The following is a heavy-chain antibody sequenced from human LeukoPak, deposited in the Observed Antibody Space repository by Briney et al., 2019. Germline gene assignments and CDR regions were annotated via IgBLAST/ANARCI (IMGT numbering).Heavy chain of an antibody. D-gene: IGHD3-10*01. CDR1: GFTFSSYG. Sequence: PGGSLRLSCAASGFTFSSYGMSWVRQAPGKGLEWVSAISGSGGSTYYADSVKGRFTISRDNSKNTLYLQMNSLRAEDTAVYYCAKDPEFGELPEYYFDYWGQGTLVTVSS. CDR3: AKDPEFGELPEYYFDY. V-gene: IGHV3-23*01. CDR2: ISGSGGST. J-gene: IGHJ4*02.